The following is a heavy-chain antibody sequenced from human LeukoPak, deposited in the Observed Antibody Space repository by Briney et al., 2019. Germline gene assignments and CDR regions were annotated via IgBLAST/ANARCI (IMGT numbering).Heavy chain of an antibody. J-gene: IGHJ4*02. CDR2: VSAFNGHT. CDR3: ARALAVTGRGPRDFDF. V-gene: IGHV1-18*01. Sequence: GASVTVSCTASNYTFTDYGINWVRQAPGQGLEWVGWVSAFNGHTFYAQKFQGRITMTTDTSTSTAHMELRSLTSDDTAVYYCARALAVTGRGPRDFDFWGQGTLVTVSS. CDR1: NYTFTDYG. D-gene: IGHD6-19*01.